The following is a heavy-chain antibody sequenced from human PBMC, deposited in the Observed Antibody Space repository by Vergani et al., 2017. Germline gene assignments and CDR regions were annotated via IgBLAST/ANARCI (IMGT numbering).Heavy chain of an antibody. Sequence: QVQLVQSGAEVKKPGSSAKVSCKASGGTFSSYAISWVRQAPGQGLEWMGRIIPILGIANYAQKFQGRVTITADKSTSTAYMELSSLRSEDTAVYYCASLALPEAYYFDYWGQGTLVTVSS. V-gene: IGHV1-69*04. CDR1: GGTFSSYA. J-gene: IGHJ4*02. CDR3: ASLALPEAYYFDY. D-gene: IGHD1-14*01. CDR2: IIPILGIA.